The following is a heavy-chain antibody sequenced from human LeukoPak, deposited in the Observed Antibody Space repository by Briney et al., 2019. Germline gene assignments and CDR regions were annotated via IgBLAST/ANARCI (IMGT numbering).Heavy chain of an antibody. D-gene: IGHD1-1*01. J-gene: IGHJ4*02. CDR2: ISSSSSYI. V-gene: IGHV3-21*01. Sequence: GGSLRLSCAASGFTFSSYSMNWVRQAPGKGLEWVSYISSSSSYIYYADSVKGRFTISRDNAKNSLYLQMNSLRAEDTAVYYCARVSRSGDWNYDYWGQGTLVTVSS. CDR3: ARVSRSGDWNYDY. CDR1: GFTFSSYS.